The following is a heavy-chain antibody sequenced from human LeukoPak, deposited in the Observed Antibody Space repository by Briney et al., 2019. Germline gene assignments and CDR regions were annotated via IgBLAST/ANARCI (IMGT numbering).Heavy chain of an antibody. J-gene: IGHJ6*03. D-gene: IGHD1-26*01. CDR2: IIPIFGTA. CDR1: GGTFSSYA. V-gene: IGHV1-69*05. CDR3: ATTGYSGSYYGDYYYYYMDV. Sequence: SVKVSCKASGGTFSSYAISWVRQAPGQGLEWIGGIIPIFGTANYAQKFQGRVTITTDESTSTAYMELSSLRSEDTAVYYCATTGYSGSYYGDYYYYYMDVWGKGTTVTVSS.